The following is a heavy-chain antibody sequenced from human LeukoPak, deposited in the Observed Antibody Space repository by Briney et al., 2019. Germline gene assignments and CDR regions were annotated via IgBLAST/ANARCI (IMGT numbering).Heavy chain of an antibody. Sequence: GGSLRLSCAASGFPFRNYGMHWVRQAPGKGLEWVTFIRHDGSHKHDADSVKGRFTISRDNSKSTLYLQMNSLRTEDTAVYYCAKDRGGSFYYFMDVWGKGTTVTISS. V-gene: IGHV3-30*02. CDR3: AKDRGGSFYYFMDV. CDR1: GFPFRNYG. J-gene: IGHJ6*03. CDR2: IRHDGSHK. D-gene: IGHD3-10*01.